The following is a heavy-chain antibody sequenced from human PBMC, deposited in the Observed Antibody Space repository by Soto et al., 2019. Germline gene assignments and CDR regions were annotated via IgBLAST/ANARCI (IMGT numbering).Heavy chain of an antibody. D-gene: IGHD3-10*01. CDR1: GGSFSGYY. Sequence: PSETLSLTCAVYGGSFSGYYWSWIRQPPGKGLEWIGEINHSGSTNYNPSLKSRVTISVDTSKNQFSLKLSSVTAADTAVYYCARDRATMVRGVIPMSFDPWGQGALVT. J-gene: IGHJ5*02. V-gene: IGHV4-34*01. CDR2: INHSGST. CDR3: ARDRATMVRGVIPMSFDP.